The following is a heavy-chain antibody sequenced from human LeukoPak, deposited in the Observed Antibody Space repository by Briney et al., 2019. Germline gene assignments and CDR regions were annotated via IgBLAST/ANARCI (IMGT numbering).Heavy chain of an antibody. J-gene: IGHJ5*02. V-gene: IGHV3-30*18. CDR1: GFTFSSYA. D-gene: IGHD2-2*01. CDR2: ISYDGSNK. CDR3: AKDGCRITSCHVLVDP. Sequence: TGGSLRLSCAASGFTFSSYAMHWVRQAPGKGLEWVAVISYDGSNKYFADSVKGRFTISRDNSKNTLYLQMNGLRAEDTAVYYCAKDGCRITSCHVLVDPWGQGTLVTVSS.